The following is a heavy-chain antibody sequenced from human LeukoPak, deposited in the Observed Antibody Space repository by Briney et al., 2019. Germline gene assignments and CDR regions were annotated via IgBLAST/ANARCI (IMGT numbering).Heavy chain of an antibody. D-gene: IGHD7-27*01. CDR2: VFSSGHT. CDR1: GGSINNYY. Sequence: SENLSLICTVSGGSINNYYWSWIRQPAGKGLEWIGQVFSSGHTTYNPSLKSRVTMSVDTSKNQFSLSLGSLTAADTAVYYCARRTWGFDFDYWGQGTPVTVSS. J-gene: IGHJ4*02. V-gene: IGHV4-4*07. CDR3: ARRTWGFDFDY.